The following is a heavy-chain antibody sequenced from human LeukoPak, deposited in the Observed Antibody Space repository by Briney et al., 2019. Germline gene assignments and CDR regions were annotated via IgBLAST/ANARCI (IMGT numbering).Heavy chain of an antibody. D-gene: IGHD5-24*01. CDR1: GESFNDYY. J-gene: IGHJ6*02. V-gene: IGHV4-34*01. CDR3: ARGHRDGYNSYYSYTMDA. Sequence: SETLSLTCAVYGESFNDYYWSWIRQPPGKGLEWIGEINHSGSTNYNPSLKSRVTISVDTSKNQFSLKLSSVTAADTAVYFCARGHRDGYNSYYSYTMDAWGQGTTVTVSS. CDR2: INHSGST.